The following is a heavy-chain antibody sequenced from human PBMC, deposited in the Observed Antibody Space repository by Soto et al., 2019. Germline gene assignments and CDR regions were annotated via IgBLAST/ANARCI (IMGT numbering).Heavy chain of an antibody. Sequence: QVQLVQSGAEVKKPGSSVKVSCKASGGTFSSYTISWVRQAPGQGLEWMGRIIPILGIANYAQKFQGRVTITAEKSTSSAYMELSSLRSEDTAVYYCARVSHGSGPDYWGQGTLVTVAS. CDR3: ARVSHGSGPDY. CDR2: IIPILGIA. J-gene: IGHJ4*02. D-gene: IGHD3-10*01. CDR1: GGTFSSYT. V-gene: IGHV1-69*02.